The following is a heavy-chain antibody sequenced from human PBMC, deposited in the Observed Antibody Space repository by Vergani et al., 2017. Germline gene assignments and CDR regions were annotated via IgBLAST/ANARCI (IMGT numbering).Heavy chain of an antibody. CDR1: GFTFSSYG. V-gene: IGHV3-30*18. CDR2: ISYDGSNK. CDR3: AKDLSGVVVSAAIQPSFDY. Sequence: QVQLVESGGGVVQPGRSLRLSCAASGFTFSSYGMHWVRQAPGKGLEWVAVISYDGSNKYYADSVKGRFTISRDNSKNTLYLQMNSLRAEDTAVYYCAKDLSGVVVSAAIQPSFDYWGQGTLVTVSS. D-gene: IGHD2-2*02. J-gene: IGHJ4*02.